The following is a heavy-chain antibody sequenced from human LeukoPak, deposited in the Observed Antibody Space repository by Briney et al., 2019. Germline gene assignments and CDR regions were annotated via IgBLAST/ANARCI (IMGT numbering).Heavy chain of an antibody. Sequence: GGSLRLSCAASGFTFSSYAMTWVRQAPGQGLEWVSGISGSGGGTYYADSVKGRFTISRDNSKNTLYLQMNSLRAEDTAVYYCAKFVWQQLGAFDIWGQGTMVTVSS. J-gene: IGHJ3*02. CDR2: ISGSGGGT. D-gene: IGHD6-13*01. V-gene: IGHV3-23*01. CDR1: GFTFSSYA. CDR3: AKFVWQQLGAFDI.